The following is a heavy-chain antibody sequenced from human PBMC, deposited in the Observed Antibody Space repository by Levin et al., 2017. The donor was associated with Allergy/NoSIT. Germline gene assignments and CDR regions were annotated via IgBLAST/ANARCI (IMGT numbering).Heavy chain of an antibody. J-gene: IGHJ5*02. Sequence: QAGGSLRLSCAASGLTFDTYWMSWVRQAPGKGLEWVAHINGDTSQRYYVESVKGRFTISRDNAKNSQFLQMNSLRVEDAAVYYGLAWGAVGNPWCQGTLVTVSS. CDR1: GLTFDTYW. D-gene: IGHD3-16*01. CDR3: LAWGAVGNP. CDR2: INGDTSQR. V-gene: IGHV3-7*02.